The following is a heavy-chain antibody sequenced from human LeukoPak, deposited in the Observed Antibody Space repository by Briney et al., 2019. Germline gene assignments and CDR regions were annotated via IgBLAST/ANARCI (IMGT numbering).Heavy chain of an antibody. Sequence: SETLSLTXTVSGGSISSSSYYWGWIRQPPGKGLEWIGSIYYSGSTYYNPSLKSRVTISVDTSKNQFSLKLSSVTAADTAVYYCARLGSIGEFRDYWGQGTLVTVSS. D-gene: IGHD3-10*01. CDR2: IYYSGST. CDR3: ARLGSIGEFRDY. CDR1: GGSISSSSYY. V-gene: IGHV4-39*01. J-gene: IGHJ4*02.